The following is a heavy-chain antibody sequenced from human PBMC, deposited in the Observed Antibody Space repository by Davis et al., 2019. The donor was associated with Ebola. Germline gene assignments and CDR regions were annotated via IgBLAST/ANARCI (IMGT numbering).Heavy chain of an antibody. D-gene: IGHD6-19*01. CDR3: AKNDGINGWFGIDV. J-gene: IGHJ6*02. CDR1: GFTFSNYA. Sequence: LSLTCVASGFTFSNYAMSWVRQAPGKGLEWVSAISGSGGSRHHADAVKGRFTISRDISKNTVYLQMNSLRAEDTAVYYCAKNDGINGWFGIDVWAQGTTVTVSS. CDR2: ISGSGGSR. V-gene: IGHV3-23*01.